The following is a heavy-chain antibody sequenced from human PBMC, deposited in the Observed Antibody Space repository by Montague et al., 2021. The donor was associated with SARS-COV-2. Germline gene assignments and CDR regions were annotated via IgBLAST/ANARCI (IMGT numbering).Heavy chain of an antibody. Sequence: SLRLSCAASGFTFRSYTMNWVRQSLGMGLEWVSFISSSSSSIYYADSLKGRFTISRDNAKNSLYLQMNSLRVEDTAVYYCVRGGACSGGKCNGGARDWGQGTLVTVSS. J-gene: IGHJ4*02. V-gene: IGHV3-21*01. CDR2: ISSSSSSI. CDR3: VRGGACSGGKCNGGARD. CDR1: GFTFRSYT. D-gene: IGHD2-15*01.